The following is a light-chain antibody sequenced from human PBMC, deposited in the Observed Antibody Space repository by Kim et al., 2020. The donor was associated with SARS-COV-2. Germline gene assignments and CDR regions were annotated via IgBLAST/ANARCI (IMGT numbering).Light chain of an antibody. Sequence: SSELTQDPAVSVALGQTVKITCHGDSLRSYSASWYQQKPGQAPVLVVYGRDNRPSGIPDRFSGSGSGSTASLTITGAQADDEADYYCNSRGRSGRRGFGGGTQLTVL. V-gene: IGLV3-19*01. CDR2: GRD. J-gene: IGLJ3*02. CDR1: SLRSYS. CDR3: NSRGRSGRRG.